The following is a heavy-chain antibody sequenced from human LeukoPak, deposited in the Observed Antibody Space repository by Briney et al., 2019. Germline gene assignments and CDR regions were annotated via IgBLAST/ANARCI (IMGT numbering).Heavy chain of an antibody. CDR3: ARDRGSSTGLDY. J-gene: IGHJ4*02. D-gene: IGHD6-13*01. CDR1: GLTFSSLA. CDR2: ISSSSSYI. V-gene: IGHV3-21*01. Sequence: GRSLRLSCAASGLTFSSLAMDWVRQAPGKGLEWVSSISSSSSYIYYADSVKGRFTISRDNAKNSLYLQMNSLRAEDTAVYYCARDRGSSTGLDYWGQGTLVTVSS.